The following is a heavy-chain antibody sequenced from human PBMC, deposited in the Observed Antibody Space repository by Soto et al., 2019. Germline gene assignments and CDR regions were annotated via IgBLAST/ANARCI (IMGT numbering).Heavy chain of an antibody. D-gene: IGHD6-19*01. V-gene: IGHV3-23*01. CDR3: AKDSSGWYDGMDV. Sequence: GGSLRLSCAASGFTFSSYAMSWVRQAPGKGLEWVSAISGSGGSTYYADSVKGRFTTSRDNSKNTLYLQMNSLRAEDTAVYYCAKDSSGWYDGMDVWGQGTTVTVSS. CDR1: GFTFSSYA. J-gene: IGHJ6*02. CDR2: ISGSGGST.